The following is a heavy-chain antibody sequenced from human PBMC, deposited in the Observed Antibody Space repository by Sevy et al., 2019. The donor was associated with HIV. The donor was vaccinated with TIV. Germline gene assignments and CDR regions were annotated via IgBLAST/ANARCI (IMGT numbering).Heavy chain of an antibody. CDR2: ISYDGSNK. D-gene: IGHD3-22*01. Sequence: GGSLRLSCAASGFTFSSYAMHWVRQAPGKGLEWVAVISYDGSNKYYADSVKGRFTISRDNSKNTLYLQMNSLRAEDTAVYYCARVEYYYDSSGYSYFDYWGQGTLVTVPS. J-gene: IGHJ4*02. V-gene: IGHV3-30-3*01. CDR3: ARVEYYYDSSGYSYFDY. CDR1: GFTFSSYA.